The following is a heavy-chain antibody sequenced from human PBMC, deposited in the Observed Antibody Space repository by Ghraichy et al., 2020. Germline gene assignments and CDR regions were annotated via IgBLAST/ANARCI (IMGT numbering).Heavy chain of an antibody. CDR1: GGTFSSYT. CDR2: IIPILGIA. V-gene: IGHV1-69*02. CDR3: ATPGALSGYLY. J-gene: IGHJ4*02. Sequence: SVKVSCKASGGTFSSYTISWVRQAPGQGLEWMGRIIPILGIANYAQKFQGRVTITADKSTSTAYMELSSLRSEDTAVYYCATPGALSGYLYWGQGTLVTVSS. D-gene: IGHD3-22*01.